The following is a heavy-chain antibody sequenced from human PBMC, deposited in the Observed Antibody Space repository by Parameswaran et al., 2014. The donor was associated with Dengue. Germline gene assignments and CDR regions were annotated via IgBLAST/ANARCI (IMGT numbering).Heavy chain of an antibody. D-gene: IGHD3-22*01. J-gene: IGHJ6*02. CDR3: TTVSDSSGYYYYYGMDV. CDR2: IKSKTDGGTT. V-gene: IGHV3-15*01. Sequence: VRQAPGKGLEWVGRIKSKTDGGTTDYAAPVKGRFTISRDDSKNTLYLQMNSLKTEDTAVYYCTTVSDSSGYYYYYGMDVWGQGTTVTVSS.